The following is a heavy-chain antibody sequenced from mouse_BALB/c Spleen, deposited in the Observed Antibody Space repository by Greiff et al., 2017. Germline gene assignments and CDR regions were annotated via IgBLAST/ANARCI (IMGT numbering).Heavy chain of an antibody. CDR1: GFTFSDYY. Sequence: EVMLVESGGGLVKPGGSLKLSCAASGFTFSDYYMYWVRQTPEKRLEWVATISDGGSYTYYPDSVTGRFTISRTNAKNNLYLHLSSLKSEATAMYYCARASCDYAMDYWGQGTSVTVSS. CDR3: ARASCDYAMDY. CDR2: ISDGGSYT. V-gene: IGHV5-4*02. J-gene: IGHJ4*01.